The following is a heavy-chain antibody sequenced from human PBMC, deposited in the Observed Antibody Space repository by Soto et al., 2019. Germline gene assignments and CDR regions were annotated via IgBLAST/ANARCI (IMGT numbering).Heavy chain of an antibody. CDR1: VYSFTSYW. V-gene: IGHV5-51*01. D-gene: IGHD2-21*01. Sequence: GESLKIACKGSVYSFTSYWIGWVRQMPGKGLGWMGIIYPGDSDTRYRPSFQGQVTISADKSISTAYLQWSSLKASDTAMYYCARFDIVVVPDAFDIWGQGTMVTVSS. CDR3: ARFDIVVVPDAFDI. J-gene: IGHJ3*02. CDR2: IYPGDSDT.